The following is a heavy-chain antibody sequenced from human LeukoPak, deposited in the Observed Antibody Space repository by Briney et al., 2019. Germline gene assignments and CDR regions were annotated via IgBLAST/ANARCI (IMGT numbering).Heavy chain of an antibody. CDR2: ISSSSSYI. Sequence: GGSLRLSCAASGLTFSSYSMNWVRQAPGKGLEWVSSISSSSSYIYSADSVKGRFTISRDNAKNSLYLQMNSLRAEDTAVYYCARDEEYYYDSSGYDYWGQGTLVTVSS. D-gene: IGHD3-22*01. J-gene: IGHJ4*02. V-gene: IGHV3-21*01. CDR1: GLTFSSYS. CDR3: ARDEEYYYDSSGYDY.